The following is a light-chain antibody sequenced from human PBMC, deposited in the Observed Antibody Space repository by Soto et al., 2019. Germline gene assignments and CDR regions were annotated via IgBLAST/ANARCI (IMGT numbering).Light chain of an antibody. CDR1: SSDVGYYNY. CDR3: SSYTSSSTLV. CDR2: DVS. J-gene: IGLJ2*01. V-gene: IGLV2-14*01. Sequence: QSALTQPASVSRTPGQSITISCTGTSSDVGYYNYVSWYQQNPGKAPKLMIYDVSNRPSGVSNRFSGSKSGNTASLTISGLQAEDEADYYCSSYTSSSTLVFGGGTKLTVL.